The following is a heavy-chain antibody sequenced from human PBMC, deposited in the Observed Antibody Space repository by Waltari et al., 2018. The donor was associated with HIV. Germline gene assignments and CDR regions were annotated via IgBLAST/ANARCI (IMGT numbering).Heavy chain of an antibody. CDR2: ISEDGSNK. Sequence: QEQLVESGGGVVQPGRSLRLSCAASGFTFSSYILHWVRQAPGKGLELVALISEDGSNKYYADTVKGRFTISRDNSKNTLFLQMNSLRLEDTAVYYCAREGERGPDCSSGSCYAGLDVWGQGTTVTVSS. V-gene: IGHV3-30-3*01. CDR3: AREGERGPDCSSGSCYAGLDV. D-gene: IGHD2-15*01. CDR1: GFTFSSYI. J-gene: IGHJ6*02.